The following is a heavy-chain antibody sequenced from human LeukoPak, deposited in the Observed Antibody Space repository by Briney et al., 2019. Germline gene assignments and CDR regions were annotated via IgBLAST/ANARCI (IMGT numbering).Heavy chain of an antibody. CDR1: GGSISSGGYS. CDR3: ARVAQPSVAGGWYYYYGMDV. Sequence: SETLSLTCAVFGGSISSGGYSWSWIRQPPGKGLEWIGYIYHSGSTYYNPSLKSRVTISVDRSKNQFSLKLSSVTAADTAVYYCARVAQPSVAGGWYYYYGMDVWGQGTTVTVSS. D-gene: IGHD6-19*01. J-gene: IGHJ6*02. V-gene: IGHV4-30-2*01. CDR2: IYHSGST.